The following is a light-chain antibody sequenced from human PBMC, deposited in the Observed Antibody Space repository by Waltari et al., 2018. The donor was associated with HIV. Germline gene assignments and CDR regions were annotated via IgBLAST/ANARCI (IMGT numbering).Light chain of an antibody. CDR2: QDR. V-gene: IGLV3-1*01. CDR3: QAWDSNTAHVL. CDR1: KLGDKY. J-gene: IGLJ2*01. Sequence: PSVSVSPGQTASITCSGDKLGDKYASWYQQKAGQSPVLVIFQDRQRPSGTPDRFSGSNAGNTATLTISGTQAMDEADYYCQAWDSNTAHVLFGGGTKVTVL.